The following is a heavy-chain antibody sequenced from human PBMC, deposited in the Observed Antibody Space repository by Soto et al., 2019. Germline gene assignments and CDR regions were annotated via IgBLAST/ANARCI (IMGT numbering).Heavy chain of an antibody. J-gene: IGHJ4*02. V-gene: IGHV4-59*08. D-gene: IGHD3-22*01. CDR3: ARLWGYYNDY. Sequence: SETLSLTCTVSGGSISSYYLSWIRQPPGKGLEWIGYIYYSGSTNYNPSLKSRVTISVDTSKNQFSLKLSSVTAADTAVYYCARLWGYYNDYWGQGTLVTVSS. CDR2: IYYSGST. CDR1: GGSISSYY.